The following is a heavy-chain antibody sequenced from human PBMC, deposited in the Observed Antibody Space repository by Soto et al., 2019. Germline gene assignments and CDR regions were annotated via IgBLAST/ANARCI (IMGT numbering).Heavy chain of an antibody. CDR3: ARAYCGGDCSRTPHDY. CDR1: GGTFSSYA. CDR2: IIPIFGTA. Sequence: QVQLVQSGAEVKKPGSSVKVSCKASGGTFSSYAISWVRQAPGQGLEWMGGIIPIFGTANYAQKFQGRVTITADEHTSTAYMELSSLRSEDTAVYYCARAYCGGDCSRTPHDYWGQGTLVTVSS. V-gene: IGHV1-69*01. D-gene: IGHD2-21*02. J-gene: IGHJ4*02.